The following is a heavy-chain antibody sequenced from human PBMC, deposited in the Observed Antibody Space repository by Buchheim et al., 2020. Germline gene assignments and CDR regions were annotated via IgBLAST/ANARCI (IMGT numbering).Heavy chain of an antibody. CDR3: ARSGRPRYYYYYYMDV. D-gene: IGHD3-10*01. Sequence: EVQLVESGGGLVQPGGSLRLSCAASGFTFSSYWMSWVRQAPGKGLEWVANIKQDGSEKYYVDSVKGRFTISRDNAKKSLYLQMNSLRAEDTAVYYCARSGRPRYYYYYYMDVWGKGTT. V-gene: IGHV3-7*01. CDR1: GFTFSSYW. J-gene: IGHJ6*03. CDR2: IKQDGSEK.